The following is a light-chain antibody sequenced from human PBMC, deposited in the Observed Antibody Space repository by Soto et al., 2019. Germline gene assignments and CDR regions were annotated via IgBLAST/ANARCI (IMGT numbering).Light chain of an antibody. CDR3: QQYNSYST. Sequence: DIPMTQSPSTLSASVGDRVTITCRASQSISSWLAWYQQKPGKAPNLLIYDASSLESGVPSRFSGSGSGTEFTLTIRSLQPDDFATYYCQQYNSYSTFGQGTKVEIK. V-gene: IGKV1-5*01. CDR1: QSISSW. J-gene: IGKJ1*01. CDR2: DAS.